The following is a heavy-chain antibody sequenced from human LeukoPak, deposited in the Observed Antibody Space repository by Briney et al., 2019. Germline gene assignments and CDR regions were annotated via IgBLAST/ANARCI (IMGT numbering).Heavy chain of an antibody. CDR2: XSXSGGST. V-gene: IGHV3-23*01. CDR3: AKXXXXAFXX. J-gene: IGHJ3*01. Sequence: WVSXXSXSGGSTYYXXXVKGRFTISRDNSKKTLYLQMNSLRAEDTAVYYCAKXXXXAFXXXG.